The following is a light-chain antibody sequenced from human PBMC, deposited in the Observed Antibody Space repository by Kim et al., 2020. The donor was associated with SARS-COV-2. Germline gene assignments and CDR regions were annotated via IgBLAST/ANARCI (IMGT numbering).Light chain of an antibody. CDR3: QHRSNWWT. Sequence: SLSPGERATLSCRASQSVTDYIVWYQQKPAQAPRLLIYDVSTRAAGIPARFSGSGSGTDFTLTISSLEPEDFAVYYCQHRSNWWTFGQGTKVDIK. J-gene: IGKJ1*01. CDR2: DVS. V-gene: IGKV3-11*01. CDR1: QSVTDY.